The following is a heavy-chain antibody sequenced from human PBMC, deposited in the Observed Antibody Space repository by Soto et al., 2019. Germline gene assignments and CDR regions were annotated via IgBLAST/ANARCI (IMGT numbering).Heavy chain of an antibody. CDR1: GFTFGDYA. V-gene: IGHV3-49*04. D-gene: IGHD1-7*01. Sequence: GGSLRLSCTASGFTFGDYAMTWVRQAPGKGLEWVGFIRAKAYGETTQYAAPVKGRFTISRDDSKTIVYLQMNSLKIEDTAVYYCIRGRPELGICGQGTTVTVYS. CDR2: IRAKAYGETT. CDR3: IRGRPELGI. J-gene: IGHJ6*02.